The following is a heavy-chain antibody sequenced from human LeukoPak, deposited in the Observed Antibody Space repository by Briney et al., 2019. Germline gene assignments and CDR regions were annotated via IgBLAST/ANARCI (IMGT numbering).Heavy chain of an antibody. D-gene: IGHD3-10*01. CDR2: IYTSGSN. CDR3: ASEKLWFGEPV. J-gene: IGHJ4*02. V-gene: IGHV4-61*02. Sequence: SETLSLTCTVSGGSISSGSYYWSWIRLPAGKGLESIGRIYTSGSNKYNPSLRRRATISVDTSNNQSSLMLSFLTAADTAVYYCASEKLWFGEPVWGQGTLVTVSS. CDR1: GGSISSGSYY.